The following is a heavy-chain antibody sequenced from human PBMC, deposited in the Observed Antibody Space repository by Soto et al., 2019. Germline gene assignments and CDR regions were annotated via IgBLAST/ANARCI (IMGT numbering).Heavy chain of an antibody. CDR2: IYDSGSA. V-gene: IGHV4-31*03. J-gene: IGHJ6*03. D-gene: IGHD1-26*01. CDR1: GDSISRGGYF. CDR3: ARGILRPNHYMDV. Sequence: QVQLQESGPGLVKPSQTLSLTCIVSGDSISRGGYFWTWIRQHTGKGLEWIGYIYDSGSAFYNPSLKSRVTMSVDTSKTQFSLNVRSVTAADTAVFYCARGILRPNHYMDVWGKGTAVAVSS.